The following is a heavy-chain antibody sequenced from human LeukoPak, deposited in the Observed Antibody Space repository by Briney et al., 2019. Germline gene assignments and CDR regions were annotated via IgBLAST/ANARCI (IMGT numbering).Heavy chain of an antibody. D-gene: IGHD2-2*02. V-gene: IGHV3-20*04. CDR2: INWNGGST. CDR3: ARVNIVVVPAARPLYYYYYMDV. J-gene: IGHJ6*03. CDR1: GFTFDDYG. Sequence: PGGSLRLSCAASGFTFDDYGTSWVRPAPGKGLEWVSGINWNGGSTGYADSVKGRFTISRDNAKNSLYLQMNSLRAEDTALYYCARVNIVVVPAARPLYYYYYMDVWGKGTTVTVSS.